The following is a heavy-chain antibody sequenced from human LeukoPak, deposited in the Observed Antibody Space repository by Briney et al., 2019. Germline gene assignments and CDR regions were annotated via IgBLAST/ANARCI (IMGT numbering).Heavy chain of an antibody. Sequence: GGSLRLSSAASGFSFSRYWMSWVRQAPGKGLEWVANIKQDGSEKYYVDSVKGRFTISRDNAKNSLYLQMNSLRAEDTAVYYCARPRDGYNLLDYWGQGTLVTVSS. D-gene: IGHD5-24*01. CDR1: GFSFSRYW. J-gene: IGHJ4*02. CDR3: ARPRDGYNLLDY. CDR2: IKQDGSEK. V-gene: IGHV3-7*03.